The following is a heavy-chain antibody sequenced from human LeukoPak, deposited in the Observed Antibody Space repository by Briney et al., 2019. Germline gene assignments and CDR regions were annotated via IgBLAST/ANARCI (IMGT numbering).Heavy chain of an antibody. J-gene: IGHJ3*02. CDR2: ITSNTRYI. Sequence: GGSLRLSCAASGFTFSSYTMNWVRQAPGKGLEWVSSITSNTRYIFYADSVKGRFTISRDNAKKSLYLQMNSLRAEDTAVYYCARDTLVYGDSPDAFDIWGQGTMVTVSS. D-gene: IGHD4-17*01. CDR3: ARDTLVYGDSPDAFDI. CDR1: GFTFSSYT. V-gene: IGHV3-21*01.